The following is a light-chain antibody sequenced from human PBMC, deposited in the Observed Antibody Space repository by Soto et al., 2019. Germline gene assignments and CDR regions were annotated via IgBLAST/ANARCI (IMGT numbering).Light chain of an antibody. CDR3: CSYAGSYTFTYV. J-gene: IGLJ1*01. Sequence: QSALTQPRSVSGSPGQAVTISCTGTSSDVGGYNYVSWYQQHPGKAPKLMIYDVSKRPSGVPDRFSGSKSGNTASLTISGLQAEDEADYYCCSYAGSYTFTYVFGTGTKLNVL. CDR1: SSDVGGYNY. CDR2: DVS. V-gene: IGLV2-11*01.